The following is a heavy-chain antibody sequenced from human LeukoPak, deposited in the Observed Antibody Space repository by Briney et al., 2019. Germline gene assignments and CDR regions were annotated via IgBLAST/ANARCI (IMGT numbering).Heavy chain of an antibody. CDR3: ARGLRWDLTISGTSTFDY. Sequence: SETLSLTCTVSGGSISSYYWSWIRQPAGKGLEWIGRIYISGSTDYNPSLKSRVTMSVDTSKNQISLNLNSVTAADTAVYYCARGLRWDLTISGTSTFDYWGQGSLVTVSS. CDR2: IYISGST. D-gene: IGHD1-26*01. V-gene: IGHV4-4*07. J-gene: IGHJ4*02. CDR1: GGSISSYY.